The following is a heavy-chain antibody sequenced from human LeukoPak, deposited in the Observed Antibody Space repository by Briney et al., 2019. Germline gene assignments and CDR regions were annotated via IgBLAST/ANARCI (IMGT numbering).Heavy chain of an antibody. CDR3: ARNLVDTAMVDAFDI. CDR2: IYYSGST. J-gene: IGHJ3*02. D-gene: IGHD5-18*01. Sequence: SQTLSLTCTVSGGSISSGGYYWSWIRQHPGKGLEWIGYIYYSGSTYYNPSLKSRVIISVDTSKNQFSLKLSSVTAADTAVYYCARNLVDTAMVDAFDIWGQGTMVTVSS. V-gene: IGHV4-31*03. CDR1: GGSISSGGYY.